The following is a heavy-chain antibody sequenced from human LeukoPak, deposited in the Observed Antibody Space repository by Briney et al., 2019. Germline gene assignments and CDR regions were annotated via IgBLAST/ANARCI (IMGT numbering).Heavy chain of an antibody. CDR3: ARGKGYSGYGYYYYMDV. D-gene: IGHD5-12*01. V-gene: IGHV4-4*07. Sequence: SETLSLTCTVSGGSISSYYWSWIRQPAGKGLGWIGRIYTSGSTNYNPSLKSRVTMSVDTSKNQFSLKLSSVTAADTAVYYCARGKGYSGYGYYYYMDVWGKGTTVTVSS. J-gene: IGHJ6*03. CDR2: IYTSGST. CDR1: GGSISSYY.